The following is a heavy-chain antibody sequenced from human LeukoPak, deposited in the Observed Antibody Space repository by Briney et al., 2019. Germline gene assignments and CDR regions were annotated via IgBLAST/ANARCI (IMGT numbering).Heavy chain of an antibody. Sequence: GGSLRLSCAASGVTFSSYAMNWVRQAPGKGLEWVSAISDSGYRTYYADSAKGRFTISRDNSKNSLYLQMNTVRAEDTAVYYCVKGPRPDITVAHTVENWGQGTLVTVSS. D-gene: IGHD6-19*01. CDR2: ISDSGYRT. V-gene: IGHV3-23*01. J-gene: IGHJ4*02. CDR3: VKGPRPDITVAHTVEN. CDR1: GVTFSSYA.